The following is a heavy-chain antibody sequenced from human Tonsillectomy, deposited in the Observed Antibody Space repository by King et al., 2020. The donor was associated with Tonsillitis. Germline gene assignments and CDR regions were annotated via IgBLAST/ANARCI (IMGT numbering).Heavy chain of an antibody. V-gene: IGHV5-51*01. J-gene: IGHJ3*02. CDR3: ARGYVGNFFDSFDI. D-gene: IGHD1-26*01. Sequence: VQLVQSGAEVKKPGDSLKISCKGSGYSFPNYWIGWVRQMPGKGLEWMGIIYPGDSDTRYSPSFQGQVTISADKSISTSYLQWSSLKASDTAMYYCARGYVGNFFDSFDIWGQGTMAPVFS. CDR1: GYSFPNYW. CDR2: IYPGDSDT.